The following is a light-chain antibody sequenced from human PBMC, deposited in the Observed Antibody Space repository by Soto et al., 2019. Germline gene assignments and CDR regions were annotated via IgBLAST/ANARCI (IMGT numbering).Light chain of an antibody. V-gene: IGLV1-44*01. CDR1: RSNIGTYT. CDR2: RNH. J-gene: IGLJ2*01. Sequence: QSVLTQSPSASGTPGQRVTISCSGSRSNIGTYTVNWYQQLPGTAPTLLIYRNHQCPSGVPDRFSGSKSGTSASLAISVPQSEDEADYYCAAWDDSLRAVVFGGGTKLTVL. CDR3: AAWDDSLRAVV.